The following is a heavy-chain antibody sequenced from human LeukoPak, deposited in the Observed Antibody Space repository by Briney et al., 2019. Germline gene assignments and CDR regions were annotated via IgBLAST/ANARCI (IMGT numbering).Heavy chain of an antibody. D-gene: IGHD3-10*01. Sequence: PSETLSLTCAVYGGSFSNYNWNWIRQPPGKGLEWSGDINHSGSTNYNPPLKSRVTISVDSSKNQLSLKLSSVTAADTAVYYCARGRDYYMDVWGKGTTVTVSS. J-gene: IGHJ6*03. V-gene: IGHV4-34*01. CDR1: GGSFSNYN. CDR2: INHSGST. CDR3: ARGRDYYMDV.